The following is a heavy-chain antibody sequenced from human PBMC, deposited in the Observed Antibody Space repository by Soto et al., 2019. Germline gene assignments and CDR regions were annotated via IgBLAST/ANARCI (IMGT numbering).Heavy chain of an antibody. V-gene: IGHV3-23*01. J-gene: IGHJ3*02. CDR1: GSTFSSYA. CDR2: ISGSGGGT. D-gene: IGHD5-12*01. CDR3: AKERKDGYNFQPFDI. Sequence: PGGSLRLSCSASGSTFSSYAMSWVRQAPGKGLEWVSAISGSGGGTYYAASVTGRFTISRDNSKNPLYLQMSSLRAEDTAVYYCAKERKDGYNFQPFDIWGQGTMVTVSS.